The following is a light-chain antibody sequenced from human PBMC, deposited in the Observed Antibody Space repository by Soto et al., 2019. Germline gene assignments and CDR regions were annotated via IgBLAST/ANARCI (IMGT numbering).Light chain of an antibody. Sequence: QSAXXQPASVSXSPGQSITISCXGTSSDVGGYNYVSWYQQHPGKAPKLMIYEVSNRPSGVSNRFSGSKSGNTASLTISGLQAEDEADYYCSSYTSSSTYVFGTGTKLTVL. CDR3: SSYTSSSTYV. CDR1: SSDVGGYNY. CDR2: EVS. J-gene: IGLJ1*01. V-gene: IGLV2-14*01.